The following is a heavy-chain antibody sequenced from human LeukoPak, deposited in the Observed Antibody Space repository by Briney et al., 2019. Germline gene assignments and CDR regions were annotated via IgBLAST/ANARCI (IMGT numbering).Heavy chain of an antibody. CDR3: ARVEYYYDNSGFSTTGYYYYMDV. J-gene: IGHJ6*03. CDR1: GGSINSYY. V-gene: IGHV4-59*01. Sequence: SETLSLTCTVSGGSINSYYWSWIRQPPGKELEWIGYLYYSGTTNYNPSLKSRVTISVDTSKNQFSLKLSSVTAADTAVYYCARVEYYYDNSGFSTTGYYYYMDVWGKGTTVTVSS. CDR2: LYYSGTT. D-gene: IGHD3-22*01.